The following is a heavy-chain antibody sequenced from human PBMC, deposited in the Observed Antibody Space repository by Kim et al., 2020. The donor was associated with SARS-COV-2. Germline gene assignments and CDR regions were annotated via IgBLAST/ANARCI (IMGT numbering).Heavy chain of an antibody. CDR2: ISSSGSYI. CDR1: GFTFSSYS. V-gene: IGHV3-21*01. Sequence: GGSLRLSCAASGFTFSSYSMNWVRQAPGKGLEWISSISSSGSYIYYANAMKVRFTISRDNARASLYLQMNTLRAEDTAWSYCAGVLSSGWSYFDDWGQGTLVTVSS. CDR3: AGVLSSGWSYFDD. D-gene: IGHD6-19*01. J-gene: IGHJ4*02.